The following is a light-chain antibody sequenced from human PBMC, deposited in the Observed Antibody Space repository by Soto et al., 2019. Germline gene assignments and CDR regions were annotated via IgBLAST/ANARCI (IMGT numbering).Light chain of an antibody. CDR3: HQRSNWPPT. J-gene: IGKJ4*01. CDR2: DAS. CDR1: QSVSSN. Sequence: ENVLTQSPATLSFCPWERATLSGRASQSVSSNLAWYQQKPGQAPRLLIYDASKRATGIPARFSGSGSGTDFTLTISSLQPEDFAVYYCHQRSNWPPTFGGGTKVDIK. V-gene: IGKV3-11*01.